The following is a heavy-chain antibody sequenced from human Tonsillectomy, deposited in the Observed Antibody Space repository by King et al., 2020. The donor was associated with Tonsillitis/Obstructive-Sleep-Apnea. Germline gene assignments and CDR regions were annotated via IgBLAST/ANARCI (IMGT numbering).Heavy chain of an antibody. CDR2: IYYRGST. CDR1: GGSISSSY. V-gene: IGHV4-59*01. CDR3: AREITFFGVLTSDGMDV. D-gene: IGHD3-3*01. J-gene: IGHJ6*02. Sequence: VQLQESGPGLVKPSETLSLTCTVSGGSISSSYWSWIRQPPGKGLEWIGYIYYRGSTNYNPSLKSRVTISVDTSKNQFSLKLSSVTAADTAVYYCAREITFFGVLTSDGMDVWGQGTTVTVSS.